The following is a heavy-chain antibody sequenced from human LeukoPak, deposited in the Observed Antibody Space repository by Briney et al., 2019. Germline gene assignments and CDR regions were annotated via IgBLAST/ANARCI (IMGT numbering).Heavy chain of an antibody. D-gene: IGHD6-13*01. J-gene: IGHJ3*02. CDR1: GGTFSSYA. CDR2: IIPILGIA. V-gene: IGHV1-69*04. CDR3: AREQQDDAFDI. Sequence: SVKVSCKASGGTFSSYAIGWVRQAPGQGLEWMGRIIPILGIANYAQKFQGRVTITADKSTSTAYMELSSLRSEDTAVYYCAREQQDDAFDIWGQGTMVTVSS.